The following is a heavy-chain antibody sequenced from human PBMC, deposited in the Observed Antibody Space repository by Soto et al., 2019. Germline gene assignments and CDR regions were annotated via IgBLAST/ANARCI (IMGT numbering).Heavy chain of an antibody. CDR1: GFTFSSYA. J-gene: IGHJ4*02. CDR3: ATPWRGGSCRY. D-gene: IGHD5-12*01. Sequence: EVQLLESGGGLVQPGGSLRLSCAASGFTFSSYAMSRVRQAPGKGLEWVSDISGSGGSTSYADSVKGRFTISRDNSKNTLYLRMNGLLAEYAAVYDCATPWRGGSCRYWGQGTLVTVAS. V-gene: IGHV3-23*01. CDR2: ISGSGGST.